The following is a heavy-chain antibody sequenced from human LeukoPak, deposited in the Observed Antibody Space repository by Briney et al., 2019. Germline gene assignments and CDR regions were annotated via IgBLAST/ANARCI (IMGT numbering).Heavy chain of an antibody. D-gene: IGHD6-6*01. CDR2: IRCSGGTT. V-gene: IGHV3-23*01. CDR1: GFTFSSYA. Sequence: GGSLRLSCAASGFTFSSYAMSWVRQAPGKGLEWVSVIRCSGGTTYYADSVKGWFTVSRDNSKNTLYLQMNSLRAEDTAVYYCAKHRYSSSSRDYYYYMDVWGKGTTVTVSS. CDR3: AKHRYSSSSRDYYYYMDV. J-gene: IGHJ6*03.